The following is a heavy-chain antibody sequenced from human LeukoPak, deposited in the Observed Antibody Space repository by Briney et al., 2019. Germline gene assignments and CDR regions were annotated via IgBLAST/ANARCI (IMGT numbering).Heavy chain of an antibody. V-gene: IGHV3-33*06. Sequence: GGSLRLSCAASGFTFSTFGMHWVRQAPGKGLEWVAVIWNDGIQTSYADSVRGRFTISRDNSDNTLFLQINSLRAEDTAVYYCAKEGRPFGYYDSSGFQGYWGQGTLVTVSS. CDR3: AKEGRPFGYYDSSGFQGY. D-gene: IGHD3-22*01. CDR1: GFTFSTFG. J-gene: IGHJ4*02. CDR2: IWNDGIQT.